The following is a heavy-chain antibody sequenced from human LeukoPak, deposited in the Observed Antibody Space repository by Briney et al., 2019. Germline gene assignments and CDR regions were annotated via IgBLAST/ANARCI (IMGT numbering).Heavy chain of an antibody. J-gene: IGHJ6*02. CDR2: ISAYNGNT. D-gene: IGHD1-26*01. CDR3: ARDLQWELLTLYYYYYGMDV. CDR1: GYTFTSYG. V-gene: IGHV1-18*01. Sequence: GASVKVSCKASGYTFTSYGISWVRQAPGQGLEWMGWISAYNGNTNYAQKLQGRVTMPTDTSTSTAYMELRSLRSDDTAVYYCARDLQWELLTLYYYYYGMDVWGQGTTVTVSS.